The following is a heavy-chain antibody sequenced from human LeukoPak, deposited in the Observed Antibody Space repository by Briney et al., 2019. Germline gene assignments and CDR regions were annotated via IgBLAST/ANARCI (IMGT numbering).Heavy chain of an antibody. V-gene: IGHV3-23*01. CDR1: GFTFSSYA. D-gene: IGHD3-10*01. Sequence: GGSLRLSCAASGFTFSSYAMSWVRQAPGKGLEWVSAISGSGGSTYYADSVKGRFTISRDNAKNSLYLQMNSLRAEDTAVYYCARAQFGEVPFDYWGQGTLVTVSS. CDR2: ISGSGGST. J-gene: IGHJ4*02. CDR3: ARAQFGEVPFDY.